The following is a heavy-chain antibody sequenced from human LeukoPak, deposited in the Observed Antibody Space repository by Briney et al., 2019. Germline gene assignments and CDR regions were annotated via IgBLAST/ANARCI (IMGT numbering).Heavy chain of an antibody. V-gene: IGHV3-7*01. Sequence: GGSLRLSCAAAGFTFSNYWMTWVRQAPGKGLEWVANINQDGSATYYVGSVKGRFTISRDNANNSLYLQMNNLRVDDTAVYHCATDSFSISSISLPGADAFDIWGKGTMVTVSS. CDR1: GFTFSNYW. CDR2: INQDGSAT. J-gene: IGHJ3*02. CDR3: ATDSFSISSISLPGADAFDI. D-gene: IGHD3-3*02.